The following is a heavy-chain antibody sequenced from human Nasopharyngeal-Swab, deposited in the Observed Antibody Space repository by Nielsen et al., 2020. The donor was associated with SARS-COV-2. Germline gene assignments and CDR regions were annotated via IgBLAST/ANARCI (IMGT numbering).Heavy chain of an antibody. CDR1: GFTVSSNY. Sequence: GGSLRLSCAASGFTVSSNYMSWVRQAPGKGLVWVSRINTDGSSTSYADSVKGRFTISRDNAKNTLYLQMNTLRAEDTAVYYCVRQQVPYYDFWSGSNPGFDSWGQGTLVTVSS. D-gene: IGHD3-3*01. J-gene: IGHJ4*02. CDR2: INTDGSST. V-gene: IGHV3-74*01. CDR3: VRQQVPYYDFWSGSNPGFDS.